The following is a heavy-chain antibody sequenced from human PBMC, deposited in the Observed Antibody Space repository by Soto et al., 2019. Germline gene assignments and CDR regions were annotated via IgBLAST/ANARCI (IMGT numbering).Heavy chain of an antibody. CDR3: AKAVRIAVAEFAPDYFDY. Sequence: QVQLVESGGGVVQPGRSLRLSCAASGFTFSSYGMHWVRQAPGKGLEWVAVISYDGSNKYYAYSVKGRFTISRDNSKNTLYVQMNGLRAEDTAVYYCAKAVRIAVAEFAPDYFDYWGQGTLVTVSS. CDR1: GFTFSSYG. V-gene: IGHV3-30*18. J-gene: IGHJ4*02. CDR2: ISYDGSNK. D-gene: IGHD6-19*01.